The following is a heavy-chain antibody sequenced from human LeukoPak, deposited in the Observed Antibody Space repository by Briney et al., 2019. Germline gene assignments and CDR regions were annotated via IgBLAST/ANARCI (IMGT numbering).Heavy chain of an antibody. J-gene: IGHJ5*02. CDR2: IRGGGATT. V-gene: IGHV3-23*01. D-gene: IGHD1-7*01. CDR1: GFTFSNYA. CDR3: AKGGTGTTDWFDP. Sequence: PGGSLRLSCAASGFTFSNYAMSRVRQAPGKGLEWVSVIRGGGATTYYADSVKGRFTISRDNSKNTLYLQMNSLRAGDTAVYYCAKGGTGTTDWFDPWGQGTLVTVSS.